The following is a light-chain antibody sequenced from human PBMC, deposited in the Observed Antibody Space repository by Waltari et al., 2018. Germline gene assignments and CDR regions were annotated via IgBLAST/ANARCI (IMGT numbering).Light chain of an antibody. V-gene: IGKV1-16*02. CDR1: QDISNY. CDR3: QQYYNYPIT. Sequence: DIQMTQSPSSLSASVGDRVTLTCRASQDISNYLAWFQQKPGKAPKSLIYTASTLHSGVPSKFSGSGFGTDVTLTINSLQPEDSATYYCQQYYNYPITFGGGTKVEIK. J-gene: IGKJ4*01. CDR2: TAS.